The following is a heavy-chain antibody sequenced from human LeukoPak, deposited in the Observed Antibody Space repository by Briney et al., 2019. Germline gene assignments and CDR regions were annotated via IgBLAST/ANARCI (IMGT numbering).Heavy chain of an antibody. J-gene: IGHJ3*02. CDR1: GFTFDDYA. D-gene: IGHD3-16*01. CDR3: AKASGSHVTSDAFDI. V-gene: IGHV3-9*01. CDR2: ISWNSGSI. Sequence: GRSLRLSCAASGFTFDDYAMHWVRQAPGKGLEWVSGISWNSGSIGYADSVKGRFTISRDNAKNSLYLQMSSLRAEDTALYYCAKASGSHVTSDAFDIWGQGTMVTVSS.